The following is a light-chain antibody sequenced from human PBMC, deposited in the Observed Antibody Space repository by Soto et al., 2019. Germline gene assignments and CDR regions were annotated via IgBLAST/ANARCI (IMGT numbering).Light chain of an antibody. CDR3: LQDYNYPVA. J-gene: IGKJ1*01. CDR2: AAS. Sequence: AIQMTQSPSSLSPSVGDRVTITSRAGRGIRNDLGWYQQKPGKAPNLLIYAASSLQSGVPSRFSGSGSGTDFTLTISSLQPEDFATYYCLQDYNYPVAFGQGTKVEIK. V-gene: IGKV1-6*01. CDR1: RGIRND.